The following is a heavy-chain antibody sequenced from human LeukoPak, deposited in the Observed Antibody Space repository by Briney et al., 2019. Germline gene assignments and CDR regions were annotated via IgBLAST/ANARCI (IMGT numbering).Heavy chain of an antibody. Sequence: TGGSLRLSCAASGFTFSSYAINWVRKAPGKGLEYVSAISSNGGSTYYANSVKGRFTISRDNSKNTLYLQMGSLRAEDTALYYCARDGDDILTGYYGNWFDPWGQGTLVTVSS. D-gene: IGHD3-9*01. CDR1: GFTFSSYA. CDR2: ISSNGGST. J-gene: IGHJ5*02. V-gene: IGHV3-64*01. CDR3: ARDGDDILTGYYGNWFDP.